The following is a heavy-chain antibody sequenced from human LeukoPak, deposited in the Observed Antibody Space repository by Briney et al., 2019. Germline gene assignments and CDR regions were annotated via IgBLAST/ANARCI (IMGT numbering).Heavy chain of an antibody. J-gene: IGHJ3*02. CDR2: IFYSGST. CDR3: ARHYYYDSSGAFDI. V-gene: IGHV4-39*01. CDR1: GGSISSNSHY. D-gene: IGHD3-22*01. Sequence: SETLSLTCTVSGGSISSNSHYWGWSRQPPGKGLEWIGSIFYSGSTFQNPSLKSRVTISVDTSKNQFSLKLSSVTAADTAVYYCARHYYYDSSGAFDIWGQGTMVTVSS.